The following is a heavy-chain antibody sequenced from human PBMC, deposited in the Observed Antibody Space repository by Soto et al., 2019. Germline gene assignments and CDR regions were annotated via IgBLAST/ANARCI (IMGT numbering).Heavy chain of an antibody. V-gene: IGHV4-39*07. J-gene: IGHJ5*02. CDR3: ARDSPLRYFDWPTGPSNWFDP. D-gene: IGHD3-9*01. CDR1: GGSISSSSYY. Sequence: ASETLSLTCTVSGGSISSSSYYWGWIRQPPGKGLEWIGSIYYSGSTNYNPSLKSRVTISVDTSKNQFSLKLSSVTAADTAVYYCARDSPLRYFDWPTGPSNWFDPWGQGTLVTVSS. CDR2: IYYSGST.